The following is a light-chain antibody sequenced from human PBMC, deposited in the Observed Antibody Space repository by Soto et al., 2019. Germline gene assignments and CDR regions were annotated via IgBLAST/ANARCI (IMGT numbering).Light chain of an antibody. J-gene: IGKJ1*01. V-gene: IGKV3-20*01. CDR2: GAS. Sequence: EMVLTQSPGTLSLSPGERATLSCRASQSVSSNYLAWYQQKPGQAPRLLIYGASSRATGIPDSFSGSGSGTDFTLTISRLAPEDFAVYYCQQYYSSPLTFGQGTKVEIK. CDR3: QQYYSSPLT. CDR1: QSVSSNY.